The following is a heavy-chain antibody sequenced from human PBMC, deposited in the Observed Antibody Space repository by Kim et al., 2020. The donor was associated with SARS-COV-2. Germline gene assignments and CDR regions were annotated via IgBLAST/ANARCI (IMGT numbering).Heavy chain of an antibody. CDR2: ISSSSSYI. V-gene: IGHV3-21*01. D-gene: IGHD2-15*01. Sequence: GGSLRLSCAASGFTFSSYSMNWVRQAPGKGLEWVSSISSSSSYIYYADSVKGRFTISRDNAKNSLNLQMNSLRAEDTAVYYCARDVVVVAAGWFDPWGQGTLVTVSS. J-gene: IGHJ5*02. CDR1: GFTFSSYS. CDR3: ARDVVVVAAGWFDP.